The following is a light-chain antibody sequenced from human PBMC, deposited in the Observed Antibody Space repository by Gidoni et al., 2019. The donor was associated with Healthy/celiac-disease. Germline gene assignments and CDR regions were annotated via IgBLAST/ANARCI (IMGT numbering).Light chain of an antibody. V-gene: IGLV8-61*01. J-gene: IGLJ3*02. CDR1: SGPVSTSYY. CDR3: VLYMGSGVRV. Sequence: QTVVTPEPSFSVSPGGTVTLTCGLSSGPVSTSYYPSWYQQTPGQAPRTLIYSTNTRSSGVPDRFSGSILGNKAALTITGAQADEESDYYCVLYMGSGVRVFGGGTKLPVL. CDR2: STN.